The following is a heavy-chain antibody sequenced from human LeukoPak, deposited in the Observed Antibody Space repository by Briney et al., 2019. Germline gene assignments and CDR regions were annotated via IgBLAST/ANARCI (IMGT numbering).Heavy chain of an antibody. Sequence: GESLRLSCAASGFTFSDHYMDWVRQAPGKGLEWVGRIRNKANSYTTDYAASVKGRFTISRDDSKHSLYLQMNSLNTEDTAVYYCARRVFGGNCYYDYWGQGALVTVSS. CDR3: ARRVFGGNCYYDY. J-gene: IGHJ4*02. CDR1: GFTFSDHY. V-gene: IGHV3-72*01. D-gene: IGHD4-23*01. CDR2: IRNKANSYTT.